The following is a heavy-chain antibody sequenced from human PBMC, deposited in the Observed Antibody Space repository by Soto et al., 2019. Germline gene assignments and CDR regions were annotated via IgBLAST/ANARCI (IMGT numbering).Heavy chain of an antibody. J-gene: IGHJ4*02. V-gene: IGHV4-31*03. Sequence: QVQLQESGPGLVKPSQTLSLTCTVSGGSISSGGYYWSWIRQHPGKGLEWIGYIYYSGSTYYNPSLKSRVTLSVDTSKNQFSLKLSSVTAADTAVYYCARVGYCISTSCYARGTPKYYFDYWGQGTLVTVSS. CDR3: ARVGYCISTSCYARGTPKYYFDY. D-gene: IGHD2-2*03. CDR2: IYYSGST. CDR1: GGSISSGGYY.